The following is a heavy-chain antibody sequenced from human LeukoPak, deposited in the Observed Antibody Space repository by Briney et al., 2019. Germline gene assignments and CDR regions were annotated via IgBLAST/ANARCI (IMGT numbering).Heavy chain of an antibody. J-gene: IGHJ4*02. CDR2: FYTSRST. CDR3: AKRPYGDYEDN. CDR1: GGSICSYY. Sequence: MPSETLSLPCTVSGGSICSYYWSWIPQPPGKGLEWIGYFYTSRSTNYNPSLKSRVTISVATSKYQCSLKLSSVTAADTAVYYCAKRPYGDYEDNWGQGALVTVSS. D-gene: IGHD4-17*01. V-gene: IGHV4-4*09.